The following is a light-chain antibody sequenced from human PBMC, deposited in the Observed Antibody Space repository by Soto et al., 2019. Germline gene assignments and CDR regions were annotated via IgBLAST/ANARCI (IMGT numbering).Light chain of an antibody. CDR1: QSVSSN. CDR2: GAS. J-gene: IGKJ1*01. Sequence: EIVMTQSPATLSVSPGERVTLSCRASQSVSSNLAWYQQKPGQAPRLLIYGASTRATGIPVRFSGSGSGTEFTLTISTLQSEDFAVYYCQQCNNWPLTFGQGTKVEIK. CDR3: QQCNNWPLT. V-gene: IGKV3-15*01.